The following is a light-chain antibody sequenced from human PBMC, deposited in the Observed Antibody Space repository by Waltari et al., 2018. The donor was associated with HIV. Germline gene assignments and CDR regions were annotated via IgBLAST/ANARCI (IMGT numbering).Light chain of an antibody. J-gene: IGLJ2*01. CDR1: RSNIGSKT. CDR2: SND. CDR3: AAWDVSLNGLV. V-gene: IGLV1-44*01. Sequence: QSVLTQPPSASGPPGQRVTISCSGSRSNIGSKTVNWYQQLPGTAPKLLIYSNDQRPSGVPDRFSVSKSGPSASLAISGLQSEDEAGYYCAAWDVSLNGLVFGGGTKVTVL.